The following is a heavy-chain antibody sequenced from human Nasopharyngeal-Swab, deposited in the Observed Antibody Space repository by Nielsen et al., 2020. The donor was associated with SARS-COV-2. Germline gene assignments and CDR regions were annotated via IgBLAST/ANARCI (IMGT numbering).Heavy chain of an antibody. V-gene: IGHV5-10-1*01. J-gene: IGHJ5*02. Sequence: VRQMPGKGLEWMGRIDPSDSYTNYSPSFQGHVTISADKSISTAYLQWSSPKASDTAMYYCARQFRGYYDSSGPLSWFDPWGQGTPVTVSS. D-gene: IGHD3-22*01. CDR2: IDPSDSYT. CDR3: ARQFRGYYDSSGPLSWFDP.